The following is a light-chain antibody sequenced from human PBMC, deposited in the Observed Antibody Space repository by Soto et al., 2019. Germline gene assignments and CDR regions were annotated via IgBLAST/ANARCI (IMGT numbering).Light chain of an antibody. Sequence: QYVLTQPASLSGSPGQSITISCTGTSSDVGGYNYVSWYQQHPGKAPKLMIYEVSNRPSGVSNRFSGSKSGNTASLTISGLQAEDEADYYCSSYTSSSTLYVFGTGNKVTVL. CDR2: EVS. J-gene: IGLJ1*01. CDR1: SSDVGGYNY. CDR3: SSYTSSSTLYV. V-gene: IGLV2-14*01.